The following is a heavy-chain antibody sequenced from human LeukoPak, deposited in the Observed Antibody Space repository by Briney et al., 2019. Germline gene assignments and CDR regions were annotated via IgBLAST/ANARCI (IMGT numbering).Heavy chain of an antibody. CDR1: GGSFSGYY. D-gene: IGHD3-10*01. Sequence: PSETLSLTCAVYGGSFSGYYWSWIRQPPGKGLEWIGEINHSGSTNYNPSLKSRVTISVDTSKNQFSLKLSSVTAADTAVYYCARRGGSGKRFAHYYCYYYMDVWGKGTTVTISS. CDR2: INHSGST. V-gene: IGHV4-34*01. CDR3: ARRGGSGKRFAHYYCYYYMDV. J-gene: IGHJ6*03.